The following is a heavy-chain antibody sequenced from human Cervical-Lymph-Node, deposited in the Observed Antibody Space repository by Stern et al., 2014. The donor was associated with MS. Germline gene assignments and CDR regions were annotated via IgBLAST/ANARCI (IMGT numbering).Heavy chain of an antibody. Sequence: LQESGPGLVKPSETLSLMCTVSGDSISNYYWNWIRQTPERGLQWIGYVLSTGGTNYNPARNGRGTKSPSTSKKKFLQKLGSGAAADTAVDYCAGGGIALALNWFDLWGQGTPVTVSS. CDR1: GDSISNYY. CDR2: VLSTGGT. CDR3: AGGGIALALNWFDL. J-gene: IGHJ5*02. V-gene: IGHV4-4*08. D-gene: IGHD6-19*01.